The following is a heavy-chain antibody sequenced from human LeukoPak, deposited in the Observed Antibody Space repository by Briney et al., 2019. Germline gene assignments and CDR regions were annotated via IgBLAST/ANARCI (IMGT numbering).Heavy chain of an antibody. V-gene: IGHV5-51*01. CDR2: IYPDDSDT. CDR1: GYRFPTSW. D-gene: IGHD3-10*01. CDR3: ARGAYGSGSSYNYYGMDV. Sequence: GESLKISCKGSGYRFPTSWIAWVRQMPGKGLEWMGIIYPDDSDTIYYPSFEGQVTFSVDKSISTAYLQWSSLKASDTAIYYCARGAYGSGSSYNYYGMDVWGQGTPVTVSS. J-gene: IGHJ6*02.